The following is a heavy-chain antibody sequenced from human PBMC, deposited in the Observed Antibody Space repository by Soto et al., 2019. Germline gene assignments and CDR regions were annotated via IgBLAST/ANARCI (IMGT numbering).Heavy chain of an antibody. CDR1: GYTFTSYG. V-gene: IGHV1-18*01. CDR2: ISAYNGNT. D-gene: IGHD3-16*01. Sequence: QVQLVQSGAEVKKPGASVKVSCKASGYTFTSYGIIWVRQAPGQGLAWMGWISAYNGNTNYGQKLQGRVTMTTDTATCTAYMELRSRRSDDTAVYYCARDLGGWGDYWGQGTLVTVSS. J-gene: IGHJ4*02. CDR3: ARDLGGWGDY.